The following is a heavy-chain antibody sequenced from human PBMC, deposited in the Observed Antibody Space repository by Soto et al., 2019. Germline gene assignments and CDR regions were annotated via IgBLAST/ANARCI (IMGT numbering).Heavy chain of an antibody. V-gene: IGHV4-59*01. J-gene: IGHJ6*02. D-gene: IGHD4-17*01. CDR2: IYYSGST. CDR3: ARVGRDYGDYIYYYGMDV. Sequence: SETLSLTCTVSGGSISSYYWSWIRQPPGKGLEWIGYIYYSGSTNYNPSLKSRVTISVDTSKNQFSLKLSSVTAADTAVYYCARVGRDYGDYIYYYGMDVWGQGTTVTVSS. CDR1: GGSISSYY.